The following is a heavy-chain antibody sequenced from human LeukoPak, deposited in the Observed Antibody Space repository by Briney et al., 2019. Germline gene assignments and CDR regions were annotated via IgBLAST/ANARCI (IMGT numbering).Heavy chain of an antibody. D-gene: IGHD1-1*01. J-gene: IGHJ5*02. CDR1: GGSISNY. CDR3: ARAPTGAGGWNWFDP. CDR2: IYPSGST. V-gene: IGHV4-4*07. Sequence: SETLSLTCTVSGGSISNYWSWIRQPAGKGLELIGRIYPSGSTNYNPSLKSRVTMSVDTPKNQFSLKLSSVTAADTAVYYCARAPTGAGGWNWFDPWGQGTLVTVSS.